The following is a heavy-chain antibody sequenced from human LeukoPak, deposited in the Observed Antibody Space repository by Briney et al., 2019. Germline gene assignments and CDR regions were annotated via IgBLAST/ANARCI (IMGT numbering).Heavy chain of an antibody. D-gene: IGHD3-9*01. CDR2: MNPNSGNT. J-gene: IGHJ6*02. Sequence: ASVKVSCKASGYTFTSYDINWVRQATGQGLEWMGWMNPNSGNTGYAQKFQGRVTMTRNTSITTAYMELSSLRSEDTAVYYCARGPVRYFDWTTFYYYYYGMDVWGQGTTVTVSS. CDR3: ARGPVRYFDWTTFYYYYYGMDV. V-gene: IGHV1-8*01. CDR1: GYTFTSYD.